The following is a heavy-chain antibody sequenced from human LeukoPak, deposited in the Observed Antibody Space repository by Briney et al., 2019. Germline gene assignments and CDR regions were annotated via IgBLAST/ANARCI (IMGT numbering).Heavy chain of an antibody. J-gene: IGHJ4*02. CDR2: ISGSGGST. V-gene: IGHV3-23*01. CDR1: GFTFSSYA. CDR3: AKHGSGSYAIYYFDY. Sequence: GGSLRLSCAASGFTFSSYAMSWVRQAPGKGLEWVSGISGSGGSTYYADSLKARFTISRDNSKNTLYLQMNSLSAEDTAVYYCAKHGSGSYAIYYFDYWGQGTLVTVSS. D-gene: IGHD3-10*01.